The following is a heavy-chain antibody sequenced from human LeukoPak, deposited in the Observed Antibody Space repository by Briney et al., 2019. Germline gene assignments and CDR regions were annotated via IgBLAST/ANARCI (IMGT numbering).Heavy chain of an antibody. J-gene: IGHJ4*02. Sequence: PGESLRLSCAASGFTVSNNYMSWVRQAPGKGLEWVAVIWYDGSNKYYADSVKGRFTISRDNSKNTLYLQMNSLRAEDTAVYYCARDAGHFDYRGQGTLVTVSS. CDR3: ARDAGHFDY. D-gene: IGHD6-13*01. CDR2: IWYDGSNK. V-gene: IGHV3-33*08. CDR1: GFTVSNNY.